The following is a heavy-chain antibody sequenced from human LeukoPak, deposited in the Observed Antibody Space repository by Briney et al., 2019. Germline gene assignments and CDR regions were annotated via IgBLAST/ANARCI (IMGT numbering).Heavy chain of an antibody. CDR1: GYSFANYW. Sequence: GESLKISCKGSGYSFANYWIGWVRQMPGKGLEWMGIIYPGDSDTRYSPSFQGQVTISADKSISPAYLQWRSLKASDTAMYYCASGAYCGGDCYSGAFDIWGQGTMVTVSS. CDR2: IYPGDSDT. V-gene: IGHV5-51*01. D-gene: IGHD2-21*02. CDR3: ASGAYCGGDCYSGAFDI. J-gene: IGHJ3*02.